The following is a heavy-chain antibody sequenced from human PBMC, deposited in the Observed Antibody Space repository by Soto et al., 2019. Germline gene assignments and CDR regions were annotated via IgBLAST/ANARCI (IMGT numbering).Heavy chain of an antibody. D-gene: IGHD1-7*01. Sequence: GGSLRLSCAASGFTFSSYAMSWVRQAPGKGLEWVSAISGSGGSTYYADSVKGRFTISRDNSKNTLYLQMNSLRAEDTAAFYWAKGTGTSSDYYFGYWGQGTLVTVSS. CDR1: GFTFSSYA. CDR2: ISGSGGST. V-gene: IGHV3-23*01. J-gene: IGHJ4*02. CDR3: AKGTGTSSDYYFGY.